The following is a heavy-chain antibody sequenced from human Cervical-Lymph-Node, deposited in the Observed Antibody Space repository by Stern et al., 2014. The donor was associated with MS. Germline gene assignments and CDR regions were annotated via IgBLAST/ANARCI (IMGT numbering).Heavy chain of an antibody. V-gene: IGHV1-8*01. J-gene: IGHJ6*02. D-gene: IGHD6-13*01. CDR1: GYTFTSYD. Sequence: QVQLVESVPEVKKPGASVSVSCKASGYTFTSYDINWVRQATGQGLGWMGWMNPNNGNTGYAQTSQGRGTITRKTYTSTAYMELSSLRSEDTAVYYCASAAAAGIIYYYYGMDVWGQGTTVTVSS. CDR2: MNPNNGNT. CDR3: ASAAAAGIIYYYYGMDV.